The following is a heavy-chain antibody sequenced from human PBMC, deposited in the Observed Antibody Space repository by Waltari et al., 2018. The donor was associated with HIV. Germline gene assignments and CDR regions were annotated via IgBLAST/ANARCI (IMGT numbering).Heavy chain of an antibody. Sequence: EVQLVESGGGLVKPGGSLRLSCAASGFTFSNAWMSWVRQAPGKGLEWVGRIKSKTYGGTTDYATPVKGRFTISRDDSKNTLYLQMNSLKTEDTAVYYCTTDLILVVVDYWGQGTLVTVSS. CDR3: TTDLILVVVDY. CDR2: IKSKTYGGTT. D-gene: IGHD2-21*01. V-gene: IGHV3-15*01. J-gene: IGHJ4*02. CDR1: GFTFSNAW.